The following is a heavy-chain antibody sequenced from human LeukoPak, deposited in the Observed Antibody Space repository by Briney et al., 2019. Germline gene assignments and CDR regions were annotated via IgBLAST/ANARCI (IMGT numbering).Heavy chain of an antibody. J-gene: IGHJ4*02. D-gene: IGHD1-26*01. CDR1: GYTFTSYA. CDR3: ARPRDVGAKAFDC. CDR2: INAGNGNT. V-gene: IGHV1-3*01. Sequence: ASVKVSCKASGYTFTSYAMHWVRQAPGQRLEWMGWINAGNGNTKYSQKFQGRVTITRDTSASTAYMELSSLRSEDTAVYYCARPRDVGAKAFDCWGQGNLVTVSS.